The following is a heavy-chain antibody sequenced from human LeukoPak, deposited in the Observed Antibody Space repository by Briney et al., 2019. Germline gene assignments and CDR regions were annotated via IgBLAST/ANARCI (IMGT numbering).Heavy chain of an antibody. CDR3: THYSNYRYYFDY. CDR1: GGTFSSYT. Sequence: SVKVSCKASGGTFSSYTISWVRQAPGQGLEWMGRIIPILGIANYAQKFQGRVTITADKSTSTAYMELSSLRSEDTAVYYCTHYSNYRYYFDYWGQGALVTVSS. J-gene: IGHJ4*02. D-gene: IGHD4-11*01. CDR2: IIPILGIA. V-gene: IGHV1-69*02.